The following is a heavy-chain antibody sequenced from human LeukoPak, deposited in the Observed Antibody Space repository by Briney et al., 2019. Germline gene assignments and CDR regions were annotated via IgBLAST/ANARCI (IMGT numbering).Heavy chain of an antibody. D-gene: IGHD3-22*01. Sequence: PSETLSLTCTVSGGSISSYYWSWIRQPPGKGLEWIGYIYYSGSTNYNPSLKSRVTISVDTSKNQFSLKLSSVTAADTAVYCCARIAYYYDSSGYYYYFDYWGQGTLVTVST. CDR1: GGSISSYY. V-gene: IGHV4-59*01. CDR3: ARIAYYYDSSGYYYYFDY. CDR2: IYYSGST. J-gene: IGHJ4*02.